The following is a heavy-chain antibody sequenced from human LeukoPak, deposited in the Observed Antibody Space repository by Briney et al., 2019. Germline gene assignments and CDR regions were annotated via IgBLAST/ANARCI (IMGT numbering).Heavy chain of an antibody. CDR1: GYTFSDYY. D-gene: IGHD2-8*02. Sequence: ASVKVSCKASGYTFSDYYMHWVRQAPGQGLEWMGWINPKSGDTKYAQEFQARVTMTRDTSITTTYIEVSRLSSDDTAVYYCARQNTGQLDYWGQGTLVTVSS. CDR3: ARQNTGQLDY. V-gene: IGHV1-2*02. CDR2: INPKSGDT. J-gene: IGHJ4*02.